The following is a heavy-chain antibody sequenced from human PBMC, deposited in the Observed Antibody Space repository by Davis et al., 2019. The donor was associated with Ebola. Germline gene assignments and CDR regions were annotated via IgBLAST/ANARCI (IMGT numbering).Heavy chain of an antibody. J-gene: IGHJ4*02. D-gene: IGHD6-25*01. Sequence: GESLKISCAASRFTFNDAWMTWVRQAPGKGPEWVSSISSGSTYLYYADSVKGRFTISRDDVNNSVYLQMDNLRVEDTALYYCARDGAAAISYWGLGTLVTVSS. CDR3: ARDGAAAISY. V-gene: IGHV3-21*06. CDR1: RFTFNDAW. CDR2: ISSGSTYL.